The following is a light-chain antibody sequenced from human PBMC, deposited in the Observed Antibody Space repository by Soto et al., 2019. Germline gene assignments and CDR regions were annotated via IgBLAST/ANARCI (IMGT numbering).Light chain of an antibody. Sequence: EIVLTQSPATLSLSPGERATLSCRASQSVSSYLAWYQQKPGLTPRLLIYDASNRATGIPDRFSGSGSGTDFTLTITRLEPEDFAMYYCQRYDSFRAFGQGTTGDI. V-gene: IGKV3D-20*01. CDR2: DAS. J-gene: IGKJ1*01. CDR1: QSVSSY. CDR3: QRYDSFRA.